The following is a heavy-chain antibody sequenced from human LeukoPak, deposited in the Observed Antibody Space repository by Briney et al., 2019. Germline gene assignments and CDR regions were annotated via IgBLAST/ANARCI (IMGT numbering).Heavy chain of an antibody. Sequence: GGSLRLSCAASEFSVGSNYMTWVRQAPGKGLEWVSLIYSGGSTYYADSVKGRFTISRDNSKNTLYLQMNSLRAEDTAVYYCARDESFGDYNMDVWGKGTTVTISS. CDR3: ARDESFGDYNMDV. J-gene: IGHJ6*03. D-gene: IGHD3-3*01. CDR2: IYSGGST. CDR1: EFSVGSNY. V-gene: IGHV3-66*01.